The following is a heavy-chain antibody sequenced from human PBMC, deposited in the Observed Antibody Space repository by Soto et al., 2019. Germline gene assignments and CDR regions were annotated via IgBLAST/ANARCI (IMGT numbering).Heavy chain of an antibody. V-gene: IGHV3-48*03. CDR1: GFTFSSYE. D-gene: IGHD2-2*01. CDR3: ARVYCSTTTCHVQAFDS. CDR2: ISSAGDSS. J-gene: IGHJ4*02. Sequence: GGSLRLSCAASGFTFSSYEMNWVRQAPGKTLEWVSYISSAGDSSYYADSVKSRFTTSRDNAKNSLYLQMNSLRVEDTAVYYCARVYCSTTTCHVQAFDSWGQGTLVTAPQ.